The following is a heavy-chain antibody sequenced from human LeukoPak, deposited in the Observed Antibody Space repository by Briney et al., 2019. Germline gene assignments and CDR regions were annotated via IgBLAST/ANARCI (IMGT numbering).Heavy chain of an antibody. Sequence: PSETLSLTCAVYGGSFSGYYWSWIRQPPGKGLEWIGEINHSGSTNHNPSLKSRVTISVDTSKNQFSLKLSSVTAADTAVYYCARARSRGYCSSTSCYYFDYWGQGTLVTVSS. CDR3: ARARSRGYCSSTSCYYFDY. CDR2: INHSGST. J-gene: IGHJ4*02. V-gene: IGHV4-34*01. D-gene: IGHD2-2*01. CDR1: GGSFSGYY.